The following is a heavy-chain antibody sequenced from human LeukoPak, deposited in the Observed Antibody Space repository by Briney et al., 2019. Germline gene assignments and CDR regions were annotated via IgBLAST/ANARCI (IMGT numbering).Heavy chain of an antibody. D-gene: IGHD1-26*01. CDR3: AIGSYFRPSDY. V-gene: IGHV4-59*11. Sequence: SETLSLTCTVSGGSISSHYWSWIRQPPGKGLEWIRYIYYSGSTNYNPSLKSRVTISVDTSKNQFSLKLSSVTAADTAVYYCAIGSYFRPSDYWGQGTLVTVSS. CDR2: IYYSGST. J-gene: IGHJ4*02. CDR1: GGSISSHY.